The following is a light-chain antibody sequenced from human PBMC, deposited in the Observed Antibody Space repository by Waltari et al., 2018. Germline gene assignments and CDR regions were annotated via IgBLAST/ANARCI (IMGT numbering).Light chain of an antibody. CDR1: QAITSY. J-gene: IGKJ5*01. CDR3: QQLDSFPIT. Sequence: DIKLTQSPSFLSPSVGDRVTITCRASQAITSYLPWYQQKPGRAPKLLIYAASTLQSGVPSGFSGSGSGTEFTLTISSLQPEDFATYYCQQLDSFPITFGQGTRLEIK. CDR2: AAS. V-gene: IGKV1-9*01.